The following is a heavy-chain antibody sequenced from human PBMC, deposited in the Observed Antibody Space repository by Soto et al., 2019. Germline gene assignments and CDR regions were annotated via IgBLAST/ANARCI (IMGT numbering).Heavy chain of an antibody. Sequence: SQTLSLTCAISGVSVSSNSAAWNWIRQSPSRGLEWLGRTYYRSKWYNDYAVSVKSRITINPDTSKNQFSLQLNSVTPEDTAVYYCAREMEGCSSTSCPGHYYYYYGMDVWGQGTTVTVSS. CDR1: GVSVSSNSAA. CDR2: TYYRSKWYN. J-gene: IGHJ6*02. CDR3: AREMEGCSSTSCPGHYYYYYGMDV. V-gene: IGHV6-1*01. D-gene: IGHD2-2*01.